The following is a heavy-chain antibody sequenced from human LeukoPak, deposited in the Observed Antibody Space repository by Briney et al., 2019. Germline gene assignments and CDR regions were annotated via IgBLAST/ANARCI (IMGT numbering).Heavy chain of an antibody. CDR2: ISYDGSNK. J-gene: IGHJ4*02. D-gene: IGHD4-17*01. V-gene: IGHV3-30*03. CDR1: GFTFSSYG. CDR3: AREVYGDNYFDY. Sequence: GRSLRLSCAASGFTFSSYGMHWVRQAPGKGLEWVAVISYDGSNKYYADSVKGRFTISRDNSKNTLYLQVNSLRAEDTAVYYCAREVYGDNYFDYWGQGTLVTVSS.